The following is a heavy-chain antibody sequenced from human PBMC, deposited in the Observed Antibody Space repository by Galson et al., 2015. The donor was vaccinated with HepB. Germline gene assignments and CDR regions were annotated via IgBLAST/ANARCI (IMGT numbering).Heavy chain of an antibody. D-gene: IGHD1-26*01. CDR3: AWGGGSYWSFDY. CDR2: INAGNGNT. Sequence: SVKVSCKASGYTFTSYAMHWVRQAPGQRLEWMGWINAGNGNTKYSQKFQGRVTITRDTSASTAYMELSSLRSEYTAVYYCAWGGGSYWSFDYWGQGALVTVSS. J-gene: IGHJ4*02. CDR1: GYTFTSYA. V-gene: IGHV1-3*01.